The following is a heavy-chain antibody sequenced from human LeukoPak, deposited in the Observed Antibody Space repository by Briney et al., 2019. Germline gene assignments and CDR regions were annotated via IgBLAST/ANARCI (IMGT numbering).Heavy chain of an antibody. V-gene: IGHV1-46*01. CDR1: GYTFTSYY. D-gene: IGHD4-17*01. Sequence: GASVKVSCKASGYTFTSYYMHWVRQAPGQGLEWMGIINPSGGSTSYAQKFQGRVTMTRDTSTSTVYMELSSLRSEDTAVYYCAKTTTVTTGFDYWGQGTLVTVSS. J-gene: IGHJ4*02. CDR3: AKTTTVTTGFDY. CDR2: INPSGGST.